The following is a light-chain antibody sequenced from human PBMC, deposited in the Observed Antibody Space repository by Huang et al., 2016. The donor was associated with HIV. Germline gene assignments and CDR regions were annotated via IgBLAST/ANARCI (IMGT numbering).Light chain of an antibody. CDR1: HTVGSN. CDR2: GFS. V-gene: IGKV3D-15*01. CDR3: QQYNKWPPT. J-gene: IGKJ2*01. Sequence: EIVMTQSPATLSVSSGDNANLSCRASHTVGSNLAWYQQRLGQSPHLLLSGFSTRAPGTPVRFSGSGSGTEFTLTITSLQSEDFAVYFCQQYNKWPPTFGQGTNVEIK.